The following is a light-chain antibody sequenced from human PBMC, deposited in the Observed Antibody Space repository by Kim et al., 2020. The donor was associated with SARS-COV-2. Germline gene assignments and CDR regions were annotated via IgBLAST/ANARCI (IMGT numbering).Light chain of an antibody. V-gene: IGLV1-40*01. CDR3: QSYDNSLGVI. CDR2: GND. Sequence: GQRIPISCTGTTANVGAGYDVHWYQKLPGTAPKLLINGNDNRPSGVPDRFSGSTSGTSASLAITGLQAEDEADYYCQSYDNSLGVIFGGGTQLTVL. CDR1: TANVGAGYD. J-gene: IGLJ2*01.